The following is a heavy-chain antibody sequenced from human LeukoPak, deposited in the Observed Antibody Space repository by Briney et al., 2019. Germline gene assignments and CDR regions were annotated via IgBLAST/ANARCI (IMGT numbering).Heavy chain of an antibody. D-gene: IGHD2-2*01. CDR3: ARGGKVVPATPDFDY. CDR1: GGTFSSYA. J-gene: IGHJ4*02. V-gene: IGHV1-69*01. Sequence: SVKVSCKASGGTFSSYAISWVRQAPGQGLEWMGGIIPIFGTANYAQKFQGRVTITADESTSTAYMELRSLRSDDTAVYYCARGGKVVPATPDFDYWGQGTLVTVSS. CDR2: IIPIFGTA.